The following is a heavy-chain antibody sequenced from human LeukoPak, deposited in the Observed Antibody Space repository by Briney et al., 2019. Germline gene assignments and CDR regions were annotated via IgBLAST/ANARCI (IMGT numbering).Heavy chain of an antibody. J-gene: IGHJ6*03. V-gene: IGHV3-23*01. CDR2: ISGSGGST. D-gene: IGHD3-9*01. Sequence: PGRSLRLSCVASGFTLSTYGMSWVAQAPGKGRGGVAAISGSGGSTYYADYVKGRFTISRDNSKNTLYLQMNSLRAEDTAVYYCAKDGGEYYDILTGYYPRLYYMDVWGKGTTVTIAS. CDR1: GFTLSTYG. CDR3: AKDGGEYYDILTGYYPRLYYMDV.